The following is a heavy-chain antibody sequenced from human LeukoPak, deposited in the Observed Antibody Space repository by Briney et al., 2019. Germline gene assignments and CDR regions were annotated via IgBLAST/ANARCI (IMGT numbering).Heavy chain of an antibody. CDR2: IKEDESEK. D-gene: IGHD6-13*01. J-gene: IGHJ3*02. V-gene: IGHV3-7*01. Sequence: GGSLRLSCAASGFTFSNYWMSWVRQAPGKGLEWVANIKEDESEKYYVDSVKGRCTISRDNAKNSLYLQMNSLRAEDTAVYYCARGVYAFDIWGQGTMITVSS. CDR1: GFTFSNYW. CDR3: ARGVYAFDI.